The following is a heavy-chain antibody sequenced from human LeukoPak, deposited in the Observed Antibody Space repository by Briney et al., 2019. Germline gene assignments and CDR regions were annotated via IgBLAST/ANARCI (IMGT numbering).Heavy chain of an antibody. CDR3: ARGSVTYYYDSSGPPDDAFDI. V-gene: IGHV4-61*02. Sequence: SETLSLTFTVSGGSISSGSYYWGWIRQPAGKGLEWIVRIYTSGSTNYNPSLKSRVTISVDTSKNQFSLKLSSVTAADTAVYYCARGSVTYYYDSSGPPDDAFDIWGQGTMVTVSS. D-gene: IGHD3-22*01. CDR2: IYTSGST. J-gene: IGHJ3*02. CDR1: GGSISSGSYY.